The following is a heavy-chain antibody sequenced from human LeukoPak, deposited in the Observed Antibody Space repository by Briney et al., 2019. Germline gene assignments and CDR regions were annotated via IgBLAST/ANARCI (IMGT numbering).Heavy chain of an antibody. J-gene: IGHJ4*02. CDR3: ARQDSSGWSPFDS. CDR2: IYYSGGT. CDR1: GGSISSYY. V-gene: IGHV4-39*01. D-gene: IGHD6-19*01. Sequence: ASETLSLTCTVSGGSISSYYWGWIRQPPGKGLEWIGNIYYSGGTYYNPSLKSRVTISVDTSKNQFSLKLSSVTAADTAVYYCARQDSSGWSPFDSWGQGTLVTVSS.